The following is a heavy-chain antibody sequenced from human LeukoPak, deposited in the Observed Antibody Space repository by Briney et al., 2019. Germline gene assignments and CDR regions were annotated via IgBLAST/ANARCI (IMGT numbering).Heavy chain of an antibody. J-gene: IGHJ4*02. CDR2: IYHNGTP. CDR3: ARKVYSFDVFDF. CDR1: IGSINSGNW. Sequence: SETLSLTCAVSIGSINSGNWWSRVRQSPGKGLEWIGEIYHNGTPNYNPSLKSRVTISADTFKNQFSLKLTSVTAADTAVYYCARKVYSFDVFDFWGQGTLVTVSS. V-gene: IGHV4-4*02. D-gene: IGHD2-15*01.